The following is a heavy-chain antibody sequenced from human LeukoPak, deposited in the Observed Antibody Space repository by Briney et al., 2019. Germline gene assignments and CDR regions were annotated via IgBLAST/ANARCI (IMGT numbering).Heavy chain of an antibody. CDR2: IVDSERI. J-gene: IGHJ5*02. CDR3: ASGYGSGWFDA. D-gene: IGHD5-18*01. V-gene: IGHV4-31*11. Sequence: SSETLSLTCAVSGASVSSGRYYWSWIRQHPGKGLEWIAYIVDSERIYYNPSLKSRLILSLDTSENQFSLNQSSMTAADTAVYFCASGYGSGWFDAWGQGTLVAVSS. CDR1: GASVSSGRYY.